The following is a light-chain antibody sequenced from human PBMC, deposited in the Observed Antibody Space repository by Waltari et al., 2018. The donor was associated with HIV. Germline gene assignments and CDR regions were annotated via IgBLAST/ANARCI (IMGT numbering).Light chain of an antibody. J-gene: IGKJ4*01. CDR3: QQYFRIPPT. CDR2: WAS. V-gene: IGKV4-1*01. Sequence: DIVMTQSPDSLPVSLGERATINCTSSRSILYSSDNRNYLAWYQQKPRQLPKLLISWASTRESGVPDRFSGGGSGTDFTLTITRLQAEDVAVYHCQQYFRIPPTFGGGTKVEIK. CDR1: RSILYSSDNRNY.